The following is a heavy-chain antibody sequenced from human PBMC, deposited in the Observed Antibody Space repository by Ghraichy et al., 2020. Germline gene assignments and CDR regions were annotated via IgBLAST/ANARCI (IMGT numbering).Heavy chain of an antibody. J-gene: IGHJ6*03. D-gene: IGHD1-26*01. V-gene: IGHV4-39*01. Sequence: SETLSLTCSVSGGSISSGSYYWGWIRQPPGKGLEWIGSIYYSGITYYNPSLKSRVTISVDTSKNQFSLKLSSVTAADTAVYYCARLPRVGANYMDVWGKGTTVTVSS. CDR2: IYYSGIT. CDR1: GGSISSGSYY. CDR3: ARLPRVGANYMDV.